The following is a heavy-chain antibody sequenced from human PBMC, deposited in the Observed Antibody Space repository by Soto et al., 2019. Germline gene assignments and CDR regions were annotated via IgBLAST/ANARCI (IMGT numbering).Heavy chain of an antibody. CDR3: ARDHKGDGMDV. CDR1: GGSFSSDRFI. D-gene: IGHD3-16*01. V-gene: IGHV4-31*03. J-gene: IGHJ6*02. CDR2: INYSGTT. Sequence: QVQLQESGPGLVKPSQTLSLTCSVSGGSFSSDRFIWSWVRQFPGKGLEWIGYINYSGTTYYNPSLRSRITMSVDTSKNQFSLNLSSVTAADTAVYYCARDHKGDGMDVWGQGTTVTVSS.